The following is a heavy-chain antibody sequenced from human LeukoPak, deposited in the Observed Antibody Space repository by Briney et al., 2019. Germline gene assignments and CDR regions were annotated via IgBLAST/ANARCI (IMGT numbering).Heavy chain of an antibody. V-gene: IGHV4-39*01. CDR3: ARRSRLYKHETTGYHDS. Sequence: SETPSLTCNVSGDYITTTNYYWAWIRQPPGKGLEWIASVFYSGTTCYNPSLKSRVLISMDTSTKQISLRLTSVTATDTAIYYCARRSRLYKHETTGYHDSWGQGTLVTVSS. CDR1: GDYITTTNYY. CDR2: VFYSGTT. D-gene: IGHD3-9*01. J-gene: IGHJ4*02.